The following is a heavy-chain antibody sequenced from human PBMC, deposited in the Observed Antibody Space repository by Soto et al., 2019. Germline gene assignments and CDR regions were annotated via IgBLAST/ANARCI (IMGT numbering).Heavy chain of an antibody. J-gene: IGHJ3*02. CDR2: ISSSSSYI. D-gene: IGHD1-26*01. Sequence: PGGSLRLSCAASGFTFSSYSMNWVRQAPGKGLEWVSSISSSSSYIYYADSVKGRFTISRDNAKNSLYLQMNSLRAEDTAVYYCATLRGGAFDIWGQGTMVTVAS. CDR1: GFTFSSYS. V-gene: IGHV3-21*01. CDR3: ATLRGGAFDI.